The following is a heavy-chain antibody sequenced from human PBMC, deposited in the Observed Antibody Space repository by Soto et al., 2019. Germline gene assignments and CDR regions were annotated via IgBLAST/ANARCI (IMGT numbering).Heavy chain of an antibody. D-gene: IGHD6-19*01. CDR3: VRFASSGWYTGGY. Sequence: QIQLVQSGAEVKKPGASVKVSCKTSGYTFTNYDIGWVRQAPGQGLEWMGWISPYSGNTNYAQKLQDRVTMTTDTXTRTAYRDLRSLRSDDTAMYYCVRFASSGWYTGGYWGQGTLVTVSS. CDR1: GYTFTNYD. V-gene: IGHV1-18*01. J-gene: IGHJ4*02. CDR2: ISPYSGNT.